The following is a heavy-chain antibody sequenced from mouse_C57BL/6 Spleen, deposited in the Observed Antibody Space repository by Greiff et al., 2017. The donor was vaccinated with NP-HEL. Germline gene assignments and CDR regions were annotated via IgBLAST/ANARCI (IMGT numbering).Heavy chain of an antibody. CDR3: TRALDSSGPYYAMDY. V-gene: IGHV5-9-1*02. D-gene: IGHD3-2*02. J-gene: IGHJ4*01. CDR1: GFTFSSYA. CDR2: ISSGGDYI. Sequence: EVKLVESGEGLVKPGGSLKLSCAASGFTFSSYAMSWVRQTPEKRLEWVAYISSGGDYIYYADTVKGRFTISRDNARNTLYLQMSSLKSEDTAMYYCTRALDSSGPYYAMDYWGQGTSVTVSS.